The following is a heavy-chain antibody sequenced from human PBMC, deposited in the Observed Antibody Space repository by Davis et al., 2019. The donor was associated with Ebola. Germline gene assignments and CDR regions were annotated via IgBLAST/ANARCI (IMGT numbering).Heavy chain of an antibody. V-gene: IGHV4-59*01. Sequence: PGGSLRLSCTVSGGSISSYYWSWIRQPPGKGLEWIGYINYSGRTNYNPSLKSRVTISVDTSKNQFSLKLSSVTAADTAVYYCARGPIAARLFYAFDIWGQGTMVTVSS. D-gene: IGHD6-6*01. CDR3: ARGPIAARLFYAFDI. J-gene: IGHJ3*02. CDR2: INYSGRT. CDR1: GGSISSYY.